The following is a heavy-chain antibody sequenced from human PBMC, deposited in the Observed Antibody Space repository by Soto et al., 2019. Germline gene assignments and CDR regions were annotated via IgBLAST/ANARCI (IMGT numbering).Heavy chain of an antibody. CDR3: ATRGPRTYFDY. CDR2: ISGSGAST. D-gene: IGHD6-6*01. J-gene: IGHJ4*02. CDR1: GFTFSSYA. Sequence: EVQLLDSGGGLVQPGGSLRLSCAASGFTFSSYAMNWVRQAPGKGLEWVSVISGSGASTYNADSVKGRFTISSHNSNIAPHLQMNSLRTEDTAVHYSATRGPRTYFDYWGQGKVVTFSS. V-gene: IGHV3-23*01.